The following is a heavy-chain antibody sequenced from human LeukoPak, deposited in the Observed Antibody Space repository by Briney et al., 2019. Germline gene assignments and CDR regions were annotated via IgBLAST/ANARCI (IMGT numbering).Heavy chain of an antibody. V-gene: IGHV3-9*03. CDR2: ISWNSGTN. CDR1: GFTFGDYA. D-gene: IGHD3-3*01. CDR3: AKGGSPVLRFLEWSHNSDYMDV. Sequence: GRSLRLSCAASGFTFGDYAMHWVRQAPGKGLEWVSVISWNSGTNGSADAVKGRSIISSDNAKKSLYLQINRLADEAMALYYCAKGGSPVLRFLEWSHNSDYMDVWGKGTTVTVSS. J-gene: IGHJ6*03.